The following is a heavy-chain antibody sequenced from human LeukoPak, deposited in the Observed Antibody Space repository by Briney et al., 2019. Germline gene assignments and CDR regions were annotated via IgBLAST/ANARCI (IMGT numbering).Heavy chain of an antibody. D-gene: IGHD3-22*01. V-gene: IGHV3-21*01. J-gene: IGHJ3*02. Sequence: GGSLRHSCAASGFTFSSYSMNWVRQAPGKGLEWVSSISSSSSYIYYADSVKGRFTISRDNAKNSLYLQMNSLRAEDTAVYYCARVFGYDSSGYYSDDAFDIWGQGTMVTVSS. CDR3: ARVFGYDSSGYYSDDAFDI. CDR1: GFTFSSYS. CDR2: ISSSSSYI.